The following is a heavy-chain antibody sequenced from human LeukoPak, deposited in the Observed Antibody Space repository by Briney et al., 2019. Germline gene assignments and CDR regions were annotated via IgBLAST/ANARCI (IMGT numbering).Heavy chain of an antibody. D-gene: IGHD3-22*01. CDR1: GFTLSSNY. CDR2: IFRGGST. V-gene: IGHV3-66*01. J-gene: IGHJ4*02. CDR3: ARSGLYYYDSSGYYSSYDY. Sequence: GGALRLSRAAPGFTLSSNYMRWGPQAPGEGVGGGSVIFRGGSTYYADSVKGRFTISRDNSKNTLYLQMNSLRAEDTAVYYCARSGLYYYDSSGYYSSYDYWGQGTLVTVSS.